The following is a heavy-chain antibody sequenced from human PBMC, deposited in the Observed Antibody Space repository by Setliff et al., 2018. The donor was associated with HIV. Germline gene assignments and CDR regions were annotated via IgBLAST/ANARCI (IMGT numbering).Heavy chain of an antibody. CDR3: ARLKSASGYFGFDS. CDR1: GGSISSSNW. CDR2: IYHSGST. V-gene: IGHV4-4*02. J-gene: IGHJ4*02. Sequence: PSETLSLTCAVSGGSISSSNWWSWVRQPPGKGLEWIGEIYHSGSTNYNPSLKSRATISIDTSNNQFALKLTSMTAADTAVYFCARLKSASGYFGFDSWGQGTLVTVSS. D-gene: IGHD5-12*01.